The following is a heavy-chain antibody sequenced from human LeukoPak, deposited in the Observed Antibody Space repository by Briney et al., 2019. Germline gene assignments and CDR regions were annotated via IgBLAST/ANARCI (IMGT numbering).Heavy chain of an antibody. J-gene: IGHJ4*02. V-gene: IGHV6-1*01. CDR3: ARSRKLVAGTFPFDS. D-gene: IGHD6-19*01. CDR2: TYYRSKWYS. Sequence: SQTLSLTCAISGDSVSSNSAAWTWIRQSPSRGLEWLGRTYYRSKWYSDYAVSVKGRITFNPDTSKNQFSLQLNSVTPEDTAVYYCARSRKLVAGTFPFDSWGQGTLVTVSS. CDR1: GDSVSSNSAA.